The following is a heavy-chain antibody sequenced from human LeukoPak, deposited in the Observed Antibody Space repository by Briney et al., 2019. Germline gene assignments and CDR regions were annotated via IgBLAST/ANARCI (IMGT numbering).Heavy chain of an antibody. D-gene: IGHD3-16*01. V-gene: IGHV1-2*02. CDR1: GYSFTGYF. Sequence: ASVKVSCKASGYSFTGYFMQWVRQAPGQGLEWMGWINPNSGDTNYQGRVTMTRDTSISTAYMELSRLRSDDAAVYYCTRRFYYAMDVWGRGTTVTVSS. CDR3: TRRFYYAMDV. CDR2: INPNSGDT. J-gene: IGHJ6*02.